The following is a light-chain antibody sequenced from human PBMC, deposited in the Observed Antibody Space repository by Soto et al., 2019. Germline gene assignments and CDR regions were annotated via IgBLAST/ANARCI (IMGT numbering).Light chain of an antibody. J-gene: IGKJ1*01. CDR2: DAS. CDR3: QQRSNWPPWT. Sequence: EIVLTQSPATLSLSPGERATLSCRASQSVSSYLAWYQQKPGQAPRLLIYDASNRATGIPARFSGSGSGTDFPPTINSLGPEDFAVFYCQQRSNWPPWTFGQGTKGEIK. CDR1: QSVSSY. V-gene: IGKV3-11*01.